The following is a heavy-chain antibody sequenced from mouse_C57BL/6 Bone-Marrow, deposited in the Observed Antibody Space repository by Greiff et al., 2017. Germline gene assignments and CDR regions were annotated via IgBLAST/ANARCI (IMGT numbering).Heavy chain of an antibody. CDR3: ARPLYDYEGAWFAY. J-gene: IGHJ3*01. V-gene: IGHV5-6*01. CDR1: GFTFSSYG. Sequence: EVHLVESGGDLVKPGGSLKLSCAASGFTFSSYGMSWVRQTPDKRLEWVATISSGGSYTYYPDSVKGRFTISRDNAKNTLYLQMSSLKSEDTAMYYCARPLYDYEGAWFAYWGQGTLVTVSA. CDR2: ISSGGSYT. D-gene: IGHD2-4*01.